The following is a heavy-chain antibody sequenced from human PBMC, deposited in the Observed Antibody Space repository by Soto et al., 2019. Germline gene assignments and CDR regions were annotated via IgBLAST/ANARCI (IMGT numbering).Heavy chain of an antibody. CDR1: GFTFRTYA. Sequence: DVQLLESGGGLVQPGESLRLSCAASGFTFRTYAMGWVRQAPGKGLEWVSVMSNSGDETYYADSVKGRFTISRDNFQNMLYLQLSSLRAEDTAVYYCAKDAARTSGWYYFDFWGQGTLVTVSS. J-gene: IGHJ4*02. D-gene: IGHD6-19*01. CDR3: AKDAARTSGWYYFDF. V-gene: IGHV3-23*01. CDR2: MSNSGDET.